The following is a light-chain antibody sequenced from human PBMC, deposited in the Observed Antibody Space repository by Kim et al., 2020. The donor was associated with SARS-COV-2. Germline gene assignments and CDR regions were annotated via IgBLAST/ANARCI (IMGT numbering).Light chain of an antibody. V-gene: IGKV3-20*01. CDR2: GAS. J-gene: IGKJ2*01. CDR1: QSVSSSY. Sequence: FSPGERATLSGRASQSVSSSYLAWYQQKPGQAPRLLIYGASSRATGIPDRFSGSGSGTDFTLTISRLEPEDFAVYYCQQYGSSPYTFGQGTKLEI. CDR3: QQYGSSPYT.